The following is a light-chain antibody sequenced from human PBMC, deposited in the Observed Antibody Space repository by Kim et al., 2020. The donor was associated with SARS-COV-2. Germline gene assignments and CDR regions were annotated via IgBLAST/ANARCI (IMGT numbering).Light chain of an antibody. Sequence: SASREDRVHITGQASQSIISYLNWNQQEPGKDPKLMIYAAASLESGVPSRFSGSGSGTDFPLPISSLQPEDFVTYNGQQSYSTPRTFGQGTKLEI. CDR3: QQSYSTPRT. CDR1: QSIISY. J-gene: IGKJ2*01. V-gene: IGKV1-39*01. CDR2: AAA.